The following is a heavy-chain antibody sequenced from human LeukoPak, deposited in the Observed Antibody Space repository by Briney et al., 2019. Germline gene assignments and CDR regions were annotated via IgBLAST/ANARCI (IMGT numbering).Heavy chain of an antibody. D-gene: IGHD1-1*01. J-gene: IGHJ4*02. Sequence: GGSLRLSCAASGFTFSTYAMTWVRQAPGKGREWVSGISGSGGSTYYADSVKGRFTISRDNSKNTLYLQMNNLRAEDTALYYCAKGYWNPGYWGQGTLVTVSS. CDR3: AKGYWNPGY. V-gene: IGHV3-23*01. CDR2: ISGSGGST. CDR1: GFTFSTYA.